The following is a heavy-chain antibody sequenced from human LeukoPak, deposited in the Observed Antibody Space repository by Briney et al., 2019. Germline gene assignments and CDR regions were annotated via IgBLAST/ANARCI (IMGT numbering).Heavy chain of an antibody. D-gene: IGHD3-22*01. V-gene: IGHV4-30-2*01. J-gene: IGHJ4*02. Sequence: SETLSLTCAVSGGSISSGGYSWSWIRQPPGKGLEWIGYIYHSGSTYYNPSLKSRVTISVDRSKNQFSLKLSSVTAADTAVYYCARGDSSGYYRYFDYWGQGTLVTLPS. CDR3: ARGDSSGYYRYFDY. CDR2: IYHSGST. CDR1: GGSISSGGYS.